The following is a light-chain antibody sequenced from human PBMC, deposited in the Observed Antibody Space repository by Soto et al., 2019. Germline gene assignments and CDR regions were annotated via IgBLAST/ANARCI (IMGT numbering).Light chain of an antibody. Sequence: EIVLTQSPGTLSLSPGERATLSCRASQSVSSNYLAWYQQKPGQAPKVLIYRASIRATGIPDRFTGSGSGTDFTLTISSLEPEDFAVYYCQQYNNWPQTFGQGTKVDIK. CDR3: QQYNNWPQT. CDR2: RAS. J-gene: IGKJ1*01. V-gene: IGKV3-20*01. CDR1: QSVSSNY.